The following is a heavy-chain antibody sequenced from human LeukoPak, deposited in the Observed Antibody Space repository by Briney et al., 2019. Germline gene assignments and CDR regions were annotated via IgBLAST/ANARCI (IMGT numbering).Heavy chain of an antibody. Sequence: SETLSLTCTVSGGSITMYYWTWIRQPPGKGLEWIGYADHTGSTNFNPSLNGRVSISRDTSKNLFSLRLRSVTAADTAVYFCARGRVSSSTWYSTYYYYFYMDVWGKGTTVTVSS. J-gene: IGHJ6*03. V-gene: IGHV4-59*01. D-gene: IGHD4-11*01. CDR2: ADHTGST. CDR1: GGSITMYY. CDR3: ARGRVSSSTWYSTYYYYFYMDV.